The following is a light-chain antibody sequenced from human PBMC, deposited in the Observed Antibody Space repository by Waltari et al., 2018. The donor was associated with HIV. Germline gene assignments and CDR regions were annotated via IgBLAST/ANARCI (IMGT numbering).Light chain of an antibody. CDR3: QQLNSYPLT. Sequence: DIHLTQSPSFMSASVGDRVTITCRASQDISTFLAWYQQKPGKTPKLLIFSASTLQSGVPSRFSASGSGTQFTLTISGLQPEDSATYYCQQLNSYPLTFGGGTEMEIK. J-gene: IGKJ4*01. V-gene: IGKV1-9*01. CDR1: QDISTF. CDR2: SAS.